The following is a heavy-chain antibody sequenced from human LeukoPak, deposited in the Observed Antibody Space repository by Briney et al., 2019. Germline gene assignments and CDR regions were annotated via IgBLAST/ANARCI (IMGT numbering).Heavy chain of an antibody. J-gene: IGHJ4*02. CDR1: VNTFTRYY. CDR3: ARDSPKLRFLEWSQYYFDY. D-gene: IGHD3-3*01. V-gene: IGHV1-2*02. Sequence: ASVKVSCKASVNTFTRYYMHWVRQAPGQGLEWMGWSNPNSGGTNYAQKFQGRVTITRDTTISTAYMALSRLRSDDTAVYYCARDSPKLRFLEWSQYYFDYWGQGTLVTVSS. CDR2: SNPNSGGT.